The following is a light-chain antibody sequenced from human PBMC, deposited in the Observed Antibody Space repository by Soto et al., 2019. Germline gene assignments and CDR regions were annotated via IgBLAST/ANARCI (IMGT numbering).Light chain of an antibody. CDR2: GTN. J-gene: IGLJ1*01. CDR1: SAPISTTYY. CDR3: VLYMGSGAYL. Sequence: QTVVIQESSLSVSPGGTVTLTCGLRSAPISTTYYPAWYQQTPGQAPRTLIYGTNTRSSGVPDRFSGSIRGNKAALTITGAQAEDEAEYHCVLYMGSGAYLFGPWTKLTVL. V-gene: IGLV8-61*01.